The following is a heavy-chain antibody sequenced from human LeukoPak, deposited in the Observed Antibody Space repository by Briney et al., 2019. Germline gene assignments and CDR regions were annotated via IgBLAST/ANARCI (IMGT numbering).Heavy chain of an antibody. V-gene: IGHV3-21*01. J-gene: IGHJ5*02. Sequence: PGGSLRLSCSASGFTFSSYSMNWVRQAPGKGLEWVSSISSSSSYIYYADSVKGRFTISRDNAKNSLYLQMNSLRAEDTAVYYCARGLYSSNWFDPWGQGTLVTVSS. CDR1: GFTFSSYS. CDR2: ISSSSSYI. D-gene: IGHD6-13*01. CDR3: ARGLYSSNWFDP.